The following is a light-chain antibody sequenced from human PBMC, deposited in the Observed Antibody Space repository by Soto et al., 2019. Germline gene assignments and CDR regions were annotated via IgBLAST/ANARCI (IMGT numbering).Light chain of an antibody. Sequence: DIQMTQSPSSLSAPLGDRVTITCRASQGIGNYLAWYQLQPGKVPKLLIYAASTLQSGVPSRFSGSGSGTDFTLTISSLQPEDVATYFCQKYNSAPRTFGQGTKVEI. J-gene: IGKJ1*01. CDR3: QKYNSAPRT. V-gene: IGKV1-27*01. CDR1: QGIGNY. CDR2: AAS.